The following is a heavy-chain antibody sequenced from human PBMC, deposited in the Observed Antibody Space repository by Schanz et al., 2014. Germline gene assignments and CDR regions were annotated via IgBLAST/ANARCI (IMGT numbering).Heavy chain of an antibody. Sequence: EVQLVESGGGLVQPGGSLRLSCATSGFTFSTYAMSWVRQAPGKGLEWVSVLYNNGAAYYAESVRGRFAISRDNSKNTLYLQMDSLRPEDTAVYSCAKAVAAAEGYLPNWFDSWGQGTLVTVSS. CDR3: AKAVAAAEGYLPNWFDS. J-gene: IGHJ5*01. D-gene: IGHD6-13*01. CDR2: LYNNGAA. V-gene: IGHV3-23*05. CDR1: GFTFSTYA.